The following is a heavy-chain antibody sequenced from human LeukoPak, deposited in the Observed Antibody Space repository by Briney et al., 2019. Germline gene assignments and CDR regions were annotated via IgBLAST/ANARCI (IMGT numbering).Heavy chain of an antibody. CDR1: GYTFTSYY. D-gene: IGHD6-13*01. Sequence: ASVKVSCKASGYTFTSYYMHWVRQAPGQGLEWMGTINPSGGSKSYAQKFQGRVTMTRDTSTSTVYMELSSLRSEDTAVYYCARGSYGAAAGTYGMDVWGQGTTVTVSS. CDR3: ARGSYGAAAGTYGMDV. J-gene: IGHJ6*02. CDR2: INPSGGSK. V-gene: IGHV1-46*01.